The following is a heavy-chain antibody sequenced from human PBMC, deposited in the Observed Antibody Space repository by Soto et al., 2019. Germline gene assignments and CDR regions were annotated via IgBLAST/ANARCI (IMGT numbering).Heavy chain of an antibody. Sequence: QVQLVESGGGVVQPGRSLRLYCAASGFTFSSYGMHWVRQAPGKGLEWVAVISYDGSNKYYADSVKGRFTISRDNSKNTLYLQMNSLRAEDTAVYYCAKPPLIAAQKHDYYYYGMDVWGQGTTVTVSS. J-gene: IGHJ6*02. CDR3: AKPPLIAAQKHDYYYYGMDV. CDR2: ISYDGSNK. CDR1: GFTFSSYG. D-gene: IGHD6-13*01. V-gene: IGHV3-30*18.